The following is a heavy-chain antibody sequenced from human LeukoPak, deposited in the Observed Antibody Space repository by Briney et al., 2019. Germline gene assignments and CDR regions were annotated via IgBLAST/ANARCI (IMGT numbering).Heavy chain of an antibody. CDR3: ARVTTVVTPKVAFDI. J-gene: IGHJ3*02. Sequence: ASVKVSCKASGYTFTSYYMHWVRQAPGQGLEWMGWISAYNGNTNYAQKLQGRVTMTTDTSTSTAYMELRSLRSDDTAVYYCARVTTVVTPKVAFDIWGQGTMVTVPS. V-gene: IGHV1-18*04. CDR2: ISAYNGNT. D-gene: IGHD4-23*01. CDR1: GYTFTSYY.